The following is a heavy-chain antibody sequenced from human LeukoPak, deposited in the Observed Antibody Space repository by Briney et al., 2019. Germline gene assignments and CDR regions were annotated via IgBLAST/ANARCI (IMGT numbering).Heavy chain of an antibody. CDR3: ARGDSSSVGPIDY. CDR1: GYTFTSYA. Sequence: ASVKVSCKASGYTFTSYAMNWVRQAPGQGLEWMGWINPNSGGTNYAQKFQGRVTMTRDTSISTAYMELSRLRSDDTAVYYCARGDSSSVGPIDYWGQGTLVTVSS. V-gene: IGHV1-2*02. D-gene: IGHD6-6*01. CDR2: INPNSGGT. J-gene: IGHJ4*02.